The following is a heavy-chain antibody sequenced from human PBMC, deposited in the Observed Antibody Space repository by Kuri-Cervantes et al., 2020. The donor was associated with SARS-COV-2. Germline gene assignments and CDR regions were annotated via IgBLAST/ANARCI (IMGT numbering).Heavy chain of an antibody. Sequence: GGSLRLSCAASGFTFSNSDMHWVRQRPGKGLEWVAFIRNDGTARQYVDSVTGRFTISRDNYKSTVHLQVNSLRVEDTAVYYCAKDHGSDWTFPGSWGQGTQVTVSS. J-gene: IGHJ5*02. V-gene: IGHV3-30*02. CDR3: AKDHGSDWTFPGS. CDR2: IRNDGTAR. CDR1: GFTFSNSD. D-gene: IGHD6-19*01.